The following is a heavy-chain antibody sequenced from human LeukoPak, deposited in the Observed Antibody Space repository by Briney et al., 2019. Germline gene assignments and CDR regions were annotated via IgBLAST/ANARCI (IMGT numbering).Heavy chain of an antibody. CDR1: GGSISSSSYY. CDR2: IYYSGSI. V-gene: IGHV4-39*01. CDR3: ARHVADDYVWGSYRPNWFDP. Sequence: SSETLSLTCTVSGGSISSSSYYWGWIRQPPGKGLEWIGSIYYSGSIYYNPSLKSRVTISVDTSKNQFSLKLSSVTAADTAVYYCARHVADDYVWGSYRPNWFDPWGQGALVTVSS. J-gene: IGHJ5*02. D-gene: IGHD3-16*02.